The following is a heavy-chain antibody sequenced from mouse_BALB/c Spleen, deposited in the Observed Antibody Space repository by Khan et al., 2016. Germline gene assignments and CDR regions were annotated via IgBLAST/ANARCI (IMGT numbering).Heavy chain of an antibody. CDR2: ITYSGRP. CDR3: AMIYGYRGFAY. CDR1: GYSINSDYV. V-gene: IGHV3-2*02. Sequence: QLQESGPGLVKPSQSLSLTCTVIGYSINSDYVWNWIRQFPGNKLEWMGYITYSGRPRYNPSLESRISVSRDTSKNQFFLQLNSVTNEDTAAYNCAMIYGYRGFAYWGQGTLVTVSA. J-gene: IGHJ3*01. D-gene: IGHD2-2*01.